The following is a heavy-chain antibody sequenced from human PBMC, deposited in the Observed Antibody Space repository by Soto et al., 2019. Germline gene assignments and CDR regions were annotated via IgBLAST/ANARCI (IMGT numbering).Heavy chain of an antibody. Sequence: EVQLVESGGGLVKPGGSLRLSCAASGFTFSSYSMNWVRQAPGKGLEWVATMSGSTSHIMYADSVKGRFIISRDNAKNSLFLQMNSLRAEDTAVYFCARDKESLLSNWFDSWGQGTFVTVSS. CDR2: MSGSTSHI. J-gene: IGHJ5*01. V-gene: IGHV3-21*01. D-gene: IGHD3-3*01. CDR1: GFTFSSYS. CDR3: ARDKESLLSNWFDS.